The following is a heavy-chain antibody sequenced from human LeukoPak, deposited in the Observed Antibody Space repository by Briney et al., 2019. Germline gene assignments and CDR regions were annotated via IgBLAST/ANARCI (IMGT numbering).Heavy chain of an antibody. Sequence: PSETLSLTCAVYGGSFSGYYWSWIRQPPGKGLEWIGEINHSGSTNYNPSLKSRVTISVDTSKNQFSLKLSSVTAADTAVYYCARDVGYDYVWGSYRPDAFDIWGQGTMVTVSS. CDR2: INHSGST. V-gene: IGHV4-34*01. J-gene: IGHJ3*02. CDR1: GGSFSGYY. CDR3: ARDVGYDYVWGSYRPDAFDI. D-gene: IGHD3-16*02.